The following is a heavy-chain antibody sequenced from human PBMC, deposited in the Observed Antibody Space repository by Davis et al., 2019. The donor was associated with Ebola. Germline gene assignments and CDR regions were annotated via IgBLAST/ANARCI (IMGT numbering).Heavy chain of an antibody. V-gene: IGHV3-23*01. CDR3: ARAIRITMVRGVIIRVQSPFDY. Sequence: GESLKISCAASGFTFNIYAMSWVRQAPGKGLEWLSAITDSGGDTYHADSVKGRFTISRDNSKNTLYLQMNSLRAEDTAVYYCARAIRITMVRGVIIRVQSPFDYWGQGTLVTVSS. D-gene: IGHD3-10*01. CDR2: ITDSGGDT. CDR1: GFTFNIYA. J-gene: IGHJ4*02.